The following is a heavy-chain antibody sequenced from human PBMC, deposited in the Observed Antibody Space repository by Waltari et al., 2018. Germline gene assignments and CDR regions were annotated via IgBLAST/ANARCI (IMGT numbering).Heavy chain of an antibody. Sequence: QVQLVQSGAEVKKPGSSVKVSCKASGGTFSSYAISWVRQAPGQGLEWMGGIIPIFGTANYAQKFQGRVTITADESTSTAYMERSSLRSEDTAVYYCARDSDSSGYYYGPDFDYWGQGTLVTVSS. D-gene: IGHD3-22*01. V-gene: IGHV1-69*12. J-gene: IGHJ4*02. CDR3: ARDSDSSGYYYGPDFDY. CDR1: GGTFSSYA. CDR2: IIPIFGTA.